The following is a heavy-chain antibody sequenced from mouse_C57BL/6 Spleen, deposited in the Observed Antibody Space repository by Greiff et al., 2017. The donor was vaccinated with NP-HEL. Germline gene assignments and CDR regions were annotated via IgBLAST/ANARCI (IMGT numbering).Heavy chain of an antibody. J-gene: IGHJ2*01. CDR1: GYAFSSSW. CDR3: ARGDYYGSRYYFDY. Sequence: VQLQQSGPELVKPGASVKISCKASGYAFSSSWLNWVKQWPGKGLAWIGRIYPGDGDSNYNGKFKGKATLTADKSSSTAYMQLSSLTSEDSAVYFCARGDYYGSRYYFDYWGQGTTLTVSS. D-gene: IGHD1-1*01. CDR2: IYPGDGDS. V-gene: IGHV1-82*01.